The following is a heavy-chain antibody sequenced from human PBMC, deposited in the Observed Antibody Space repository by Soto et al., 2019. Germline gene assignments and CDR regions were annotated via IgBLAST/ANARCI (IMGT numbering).Heavy chain of an antibody. CDR3: ARHLSSSSWYDNWFDP. D-gene: IGHD6-13*01. CDR1: GFTFSSYW. Sequence: GGSLRLSCAASGFTFSSYWMSWVRQAPGKGLEWVANIKQDGSEKYYVDSVKGRFTISRDNAKNSLYLQMNSLRAEDTAVYYCARHLSSSSWYDNWFDPWGQGTLVTVSS. V-gene: IGHV3-7*01. J-gene: IGHJ5*02. CDR2: IKQDGSEK.